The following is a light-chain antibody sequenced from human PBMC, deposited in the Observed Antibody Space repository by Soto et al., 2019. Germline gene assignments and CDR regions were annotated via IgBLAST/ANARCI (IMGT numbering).Light chain of an antibody. CDR3: HLTGGYT. CDR1: QTLNSNY. V-gene: IGKV3-20*01. Sequence: EIMLTQSPGTLSLSPGERATLSCRASQTLNSNYVAWYQQKPGQAPEPLIYGASSRATGIPDRFSGSGSGSAFTHTISRLEREDFAMYYCHLTGGYTFGQGTKLEIK. CDR2: GAS. J-gene: IGKJ2*01.